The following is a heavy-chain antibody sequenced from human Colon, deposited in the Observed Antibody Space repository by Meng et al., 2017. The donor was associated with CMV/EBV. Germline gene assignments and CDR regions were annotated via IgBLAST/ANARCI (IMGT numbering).Heavy chain of an antibody. V-gene: IGHV3-48*03. CDR2: IRSGGHTI. D-gene: IGHD6-13*01. CDR1: GFSFSTSE. J-gene: IGHJ6*02. Sequence: GGSLRLSCAASGFSFSTSEMNWVHQAPGKGLEWVSYIRSGGHTINYADSVKGRFTISRDNAKNSLYLQMNSLRAEDTAVYYCARGLGYSRSTIYYYYTMDVWGQGTTVTVSS. CDR3: ARGLGYSRSTIYYYYTMDV.